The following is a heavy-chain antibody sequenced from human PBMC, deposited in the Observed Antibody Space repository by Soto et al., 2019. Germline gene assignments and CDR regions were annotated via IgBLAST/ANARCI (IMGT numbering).Heavy chain of an antibody. Sequence: GGSLRLSCAASGFTFSSYSMNWVRQAPGKGLEWVSSISSSSSYIYYADSVKGRFTISRDNAKNSLYLQMNSLRAEDTAVYYCARGLYCSSTSCHAALDYWGQGTLVTVSS. V-gene: IGHV3-21*01. CDR1: GFTFSSYS. J-gene: IGHJ4*02. CDR3: ARGLYCSSTSCHAALDY. CDR2: ISSSSSYI. D-gene: IGHD2-2*01.